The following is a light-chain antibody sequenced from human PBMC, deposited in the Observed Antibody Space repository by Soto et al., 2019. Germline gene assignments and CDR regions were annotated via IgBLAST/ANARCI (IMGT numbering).Light chain of an antibody. J-gene: IGLJ1*01. CDR3: CSYAGSSTLGV. CDR1: SSDVGGYNY. V-gene: IGLV2-11*01. Sequence: QSALTQPRSVSGSPGQSVTISCTGTSSDVGGYNYVSWYQQHPNKAPKLMISDVSRRPSGVPDRFSGSKSGNTASLTISGLQAEDEADYYCCSYAGSSTLGVFGTGTKLTVL. CDR2: DVS.